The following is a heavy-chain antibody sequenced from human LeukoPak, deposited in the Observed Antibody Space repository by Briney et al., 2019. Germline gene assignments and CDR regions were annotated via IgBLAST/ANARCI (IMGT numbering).Heavy chain of an antibody. CDR1: GFIFSSYN. CDR2: ISSSSTYI. CDR3: ARSLAPGMNSDY. V-gene: IGHV3-21*01. J-gene: IGHJ4*02. Sequence: PGGSLRLSCAASGFIFSSYNMNWVRQAPGKGLEWVSSISSSSTYIYYADSVKGRFTISRDNAKNSLYLRMNSLRAEDTAVYYCARSLAPGMNSDYWGQETLVTVSS.